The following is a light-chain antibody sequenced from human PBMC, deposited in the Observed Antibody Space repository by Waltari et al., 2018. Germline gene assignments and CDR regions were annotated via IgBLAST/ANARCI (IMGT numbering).Light chain of an antibody. J-gene: IGKJ1*01. CDR1: QNINTW. V-gene: IGKV1-5*03. CDR2: KAS. Sequence: DIQMTQSPSTLSASVGDRVTITCRASQNINTWLAWHQQKPGKAPKLLIYKASSLESGVPSRFSGSGSGTEYTLTISSLQPDDVATYYCLQYNGEPRTFGQGTKVEVK. CDR3: LQYNGEPRT.